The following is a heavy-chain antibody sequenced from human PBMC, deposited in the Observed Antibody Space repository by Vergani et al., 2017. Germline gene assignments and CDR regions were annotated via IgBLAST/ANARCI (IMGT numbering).Heavy chain of an antibody. Sequence: QVQLQESGPGLVEPSETLSLTCAVSGYSIRNGYYWGWIRQPPGKGLEWIGSIYHSGSTHYNPSLKRRVTISVDTSKNDFSLKVTSVTAADTAVYYCTRQPQEGASGRHSVPTWGQGISVIVSS. V-gene: IGHV4-38-2*01. CDR2: IYHSGST. CDR3: TRQPQEGASGRHSVPT. D-gene: IGHD5-12*01. J-gene: IGHJ4*02. CDR1: GYSIRNGYY.